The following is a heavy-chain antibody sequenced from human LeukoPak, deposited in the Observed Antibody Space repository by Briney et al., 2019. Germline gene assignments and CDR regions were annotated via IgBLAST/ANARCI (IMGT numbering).Heavy chain of an antibody. CDR3: ARDLVTVTKGFDI. Sequence: SETLSLTCAVSDDSFSSHYWTWIRQPPGKGLEWIGYISYTRSTNYNPSLKSRVTIPIDTSKNQFSLKLSSVTAADTAVYYCARDLVTVTKGFDIWGQGTMVSVSS. CDR1: DDSFSSHY. CDR2: ISYTRST. D-gene: IGHD4-17*01. V-gene: IGHV4-59*11. J-gene: IGHJ3*02.